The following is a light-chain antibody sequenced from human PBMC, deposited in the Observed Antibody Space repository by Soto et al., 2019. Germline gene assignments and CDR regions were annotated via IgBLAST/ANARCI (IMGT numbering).Light chain of an antibody. J-gene: IGKJ1*01. CDR1: QSVSGN. Sequence: EIGRTQSPATLSVSPGERDTLSCRARQSVSGNLAWYQQKPGQAPRLLLYGASTRATGIPARFSGSGSGTEFTLTISSLQSEDFAVYYCQQYNNWPQTFGQGPKVEIK. CDR2: GAS. V-gene: IGKV3D-15*01. CDR3: QQYNNWPQT.